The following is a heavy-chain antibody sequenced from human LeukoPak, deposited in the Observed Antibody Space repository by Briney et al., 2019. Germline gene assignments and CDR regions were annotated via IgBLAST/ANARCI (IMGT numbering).Heavy chain of an antibody. J-gene: IGHJ4*02. D-gene: IGHD3-10*01. CDR2: ISRDGSNE. CDR1: GFTLSSYG. Sequence: GGSLRLSCEASGFTLSSYGMHWVRQAPGKGLDWVAVISRDGSNEYYADSVKGRFTISRDSSKNTLYLQMNSLRAEDTAVYYCAADEPPGVWGQGTLVTVSS. CDR3: AADEPPGV. V-gene: IGHV3-30*03.